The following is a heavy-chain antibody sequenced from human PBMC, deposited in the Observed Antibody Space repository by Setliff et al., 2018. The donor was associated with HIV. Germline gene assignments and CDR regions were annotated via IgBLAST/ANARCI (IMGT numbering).Heavy chain of an antibody. CDR2: IYYSGGT. Sequence: PSETLSLTCTVSGGSISSSSHYWGWIRQPPGKGLEWIGSIYYSGGTYYNPSLKSRVTISVDTSKNQFSLKLSSVTAADTAVYYCARVSRGGGSPGWFDPWGQGTLVTVSS. V-gene: IGHV4-39*07. CDR3: ARVSRGGGSPGWFDP. CDR1: GGSISSSSHY. J-gene: IGHJ5*02. D-gene: IGHD3-10*01.